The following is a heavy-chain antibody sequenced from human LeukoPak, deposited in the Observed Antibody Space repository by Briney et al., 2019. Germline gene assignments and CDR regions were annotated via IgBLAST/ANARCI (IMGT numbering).Heavy chain of an antibody. Sequence: GGSLRLSCAASGFTFSSYAMSWVCQAPGKGLEWVSAISGSGGSTYYADSVKGRFTISRDNSKNTLYLQMNSLRAEDTAVYYCAKLDHYYDSSGYFDYWGQGTLVTVSS. CDR1: GFTFSSYA. CDR3: AKLDHYYDSSGYFDY. V-gene: IGHV3-23*01. CDR2: ISGSGGST. D-gene: IGHD3-22*01. J-gene: IGHJ4*02.